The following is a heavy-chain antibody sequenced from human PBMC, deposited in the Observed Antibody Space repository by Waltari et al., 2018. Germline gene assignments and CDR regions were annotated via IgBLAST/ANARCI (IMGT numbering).Heavy chain of an antibody. CDR3: ARRFPVGYYYGLDV. CDR1: GYTFTDYW. J-gene: IGHJ6*02. Sequence: EVQLVQSGAEVRKSGESLKISCKGSGYTFTDYWVAWVRQRPGKGREWMGAIGPRDSDARYSPSFEGQVTISADKSLSTTYLQWSSLKASDTAIYYCARRFPVGYYYGLDVWGQGTAVTVSS. V-gene: IGHV5-51*01. CDR2: IGPRDSDA.